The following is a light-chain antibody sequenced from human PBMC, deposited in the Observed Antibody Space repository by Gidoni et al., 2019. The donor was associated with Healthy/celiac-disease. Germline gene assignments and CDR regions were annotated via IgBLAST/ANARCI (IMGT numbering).Light chain of an antibody. Sequence: EIVLTQSPATLSLSPGERATLSCRASQSVSSYLAWYQQKPGQAPRLLIYDASNRATGIPARFSGSGSGTDFTPTISSLEPEDFAVYYCQQRSNWHGVTFGGGTKVEIK. J-gene: IGKJ4*01. V-gene: IGKV3-11*01. CDR2: DAS. CDR3: QQRSNWHGVT. CDR1: QSVSSY.